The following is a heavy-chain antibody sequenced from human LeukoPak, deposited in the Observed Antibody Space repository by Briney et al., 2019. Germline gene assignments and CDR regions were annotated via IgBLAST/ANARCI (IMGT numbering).Heavy chain of an antibody. Sequence: SQTLSLTCAISGDSVSSNSAAWNWIRQSPSRGLEWLGRTYYRSKWYNDYAVSVKSRITINPDTSKNQFSLQLNSVTPEDTAVYYCARDRAVYSSSWYPPYYYGMDVWGQGTTVTVSS. J-gene: IGHJ6*02. CDR1: GDSVSSNSAA. V-gene: IGHV6-1*01. D-gene: IGHD6-13*01. CDR2: TYYRSKWYN. CDR3: ARDRAVYSSSWYPPYYYGMDV.